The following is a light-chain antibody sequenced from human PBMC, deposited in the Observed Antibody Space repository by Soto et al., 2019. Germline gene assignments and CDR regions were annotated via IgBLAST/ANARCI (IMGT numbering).Light chain of an antibody. V-gene: IGLV1-47*01. Sequence: QAVVTQPPSASGTPGQTVTIPCSGSNSKIGSNYVYWFQQLPGTAPKLLIYRNDQRPSGVPDRFSGSKSGTSASLAISVLRSEDEAEYFCAAWDDSLNTYVVFGGGTKLTVL. J-gene: IGLJ2*01. CDR2: RND. CDR1: NSKIGSNY. CDR3: AAWDDSLNTYVV.